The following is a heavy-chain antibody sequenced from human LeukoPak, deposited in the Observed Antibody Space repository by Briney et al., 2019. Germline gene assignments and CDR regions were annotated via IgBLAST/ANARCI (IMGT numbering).Heavy chain of an antibody. D-gene: IGHD4-17*01. CDR2: IIPILGIA. Sequence: ASVKVSCKASGYTFTGYYMHWVRQAPGQGLEWMGRIIPILGIANYAQKFQGRVTITADKSTSTAYMELSSLRSEDTAVYYCARLRPYGDYGFGYWGQGTLVTVSS. CDR1: GYTFTGYY. J-gene: IGHJ4*02. V-gene: IGHV1-69*02. CDR3: ARLRPYGDYGFGY.